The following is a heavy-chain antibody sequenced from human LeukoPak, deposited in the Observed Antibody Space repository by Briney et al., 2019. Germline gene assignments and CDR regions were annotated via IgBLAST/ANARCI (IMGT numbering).Heavy chain of an antibody. J-gene: IGHJ4*02. CDR3: AKDSGFGNHLMTTVTNSDY. CDR1: GFTFSGYG. D-gene: IGHD4-17*01. CDR2: IRYDGSNK. V-gene: IGHV3-30*02. Sequence: GGSLRLSCAASGFTFSGYGMHWVRQAPGKGLEWVAFIRYDGSNKYYADSVKGRFTISRDNSKNTLYLQMNSLRAEDTAVYYCAKDSGFGNHLMTTVTNSDYWGQGTLVTVSS.